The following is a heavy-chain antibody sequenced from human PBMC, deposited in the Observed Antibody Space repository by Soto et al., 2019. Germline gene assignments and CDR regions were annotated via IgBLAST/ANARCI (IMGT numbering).Heavy chain of an antibody. Sequence: PSETLSLTCTVSGGSISSGGYYWSSIRHHPGKGLEWIGYIYYSGSTYYNPSLKSRVTISVDTSKNQFSLKLSSVTAADTAVYYCARVLGGPYYFDYWGQGTVVTVSS. CDR2: IYYSGST. CDR3: ARVLGGPYYFDY. D-gene: IGHD2-15*01. CDR1: GGSISSGGYY. J-gene: IGHJ4*02. V-gene: IGHV4-31*03.